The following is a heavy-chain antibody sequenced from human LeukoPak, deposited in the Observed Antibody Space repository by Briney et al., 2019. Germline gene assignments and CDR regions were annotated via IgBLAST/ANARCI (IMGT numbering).Heavy chain of an antibody. CDR1: GGSVSTSSYD. V-gene: IGHV4-39*02. D-gene: IGHD3-9*01. CDR3: ARVYDILTGADFDY. Sequence: SETLSLTCTVFGGSVSTSSYDWGWIRQPPGKGLEWIGSIYYNGETYYNPSLKSRVTMPVDTSKNHFSLKLSSVTAADTAVYYCARVYDILTGADFDYWGQGTLVTVSS. J-gene: IGHJ4*02. CDR2: IYYNGET.